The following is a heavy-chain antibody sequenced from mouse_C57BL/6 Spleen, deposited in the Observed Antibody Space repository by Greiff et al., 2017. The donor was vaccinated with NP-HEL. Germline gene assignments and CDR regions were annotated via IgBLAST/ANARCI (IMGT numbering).Heavy chain of an antibody. D-gene: IGHD3-2*02. CDR2: IDPSDSYT. CDR3: ARGGQLRPFAY. CDR1: GYTFTSYW. Sequence: QVQLQQSGAELVRPGTSVKLSCKASGYTFTSYWMHWVKQRPGQGLEWIGVIDPSDSYTNYNQKFKGKATLTVDTSSSTAYMQLSSLTSEDSAVYYCARGGQLRPFAYWGQGTLVTVSA. J-gene: IGHJ3*01. V-gene: IGHV1-59*01.